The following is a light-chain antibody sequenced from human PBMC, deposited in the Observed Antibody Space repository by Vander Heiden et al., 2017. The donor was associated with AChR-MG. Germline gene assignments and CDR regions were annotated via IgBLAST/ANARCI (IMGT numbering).Light chain of an antibody. CDR2: STN. CDR3: VLYMGSGFVL. V-gene: IGLV8-61*01. Sequence: QTVVTQEPSFSVSPGGTVTLTCGLSSGSVSTGNFASWYQQTPGQAPRTLIYSTNTRSSGVPDRFSGSILGNKAALTITGAQADDESDYYCVLYMGSGFVLFGGGTKVTVL. CDR1: SGSVSTGNF. J-gene: IGLJ2*01.